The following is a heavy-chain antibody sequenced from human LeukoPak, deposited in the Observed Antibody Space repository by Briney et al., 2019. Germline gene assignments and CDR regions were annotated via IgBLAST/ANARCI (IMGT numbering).Heavy chain of an antibody. Sequence: PSETLSLTCTVSGGSISNYYWSWIRQPPGKGLEWIGYIYYSGSTNYNPSLKSRVTISVDTSKNQFSLKLSSVTAADTAVYYCARGHSSSWYTVFDYWGQGTLVTVSS. CDR3: ARGHSSSWYTVFDY. J-gene: IGHJ4*02. CDR1: GGSISNYY. D-gene: IGHD6-13*01. CDR2: IYYSGST. V-gene: IGHV4-59*01.